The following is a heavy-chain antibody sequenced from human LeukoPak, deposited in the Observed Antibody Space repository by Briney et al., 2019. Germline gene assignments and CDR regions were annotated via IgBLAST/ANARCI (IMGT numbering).Heavy chain of an antibody. CDR3: ARAQYYDILTGQNPYHGMDV. V-gene: IGHV3-33*01. CDR1: GFTFSSYG. Sequence: AGGSLRLSCAASGFTFSSYGMHWVRQAPGKGLEWVAVIWYDGSNKYYADSVKGRFTISRDNSKNTLYLQMNSLRAEDTAVYYCARAQYYDILTGQNPYHGMDVWGKGTTVTVSS. CDR2: IWYDGSNK. J-gene: IGHJ6*04. D-gene: IGHD3-9*01.